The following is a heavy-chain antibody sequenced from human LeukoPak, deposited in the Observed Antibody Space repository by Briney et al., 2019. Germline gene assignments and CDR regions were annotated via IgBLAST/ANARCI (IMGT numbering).Heavy chain of an antibody. D-gene: IGHD2-2*02. J-gene: IGHJ4*02. CDR2: IYPGDSDT. CDR3: ARRNLPAAIGEPFDY. Sequence: GESLKISCKGSGYSFTSYWIGWVRQMPGKGLEWMGIIYPGDSDTRYSPSFQGQVTISADKSISTAYLQWSSLKASDTAMYYCARRNLPAAIGEPFDYWGQGTLVTVSS. V-gene: IGHV5-51*01. CDR1: GYSFTSYW.